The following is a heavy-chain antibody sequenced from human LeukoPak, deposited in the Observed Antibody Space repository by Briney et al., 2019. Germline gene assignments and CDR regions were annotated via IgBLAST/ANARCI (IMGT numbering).Heavy chain of an antibody. CDR1: GGSISSSSYY. D-gene: IGHD2-2*01. J-gene: IGHJ4*02. Sequence: PSETLSLTCTVSGGSISSSSYYWGWIRQPPGKGLEWIGSIYYSGSTYYNPSLKSRVTISVDTSKNQFSLKLSSVTAPDTAVYYCARQLSGDCSSTSCYHLDYWGQGTLVTVSS. V-gene: IGHV4-39*01. CDR2: IYYSGST. CDR3: ARQLSGDCSSTSCYHLDY.